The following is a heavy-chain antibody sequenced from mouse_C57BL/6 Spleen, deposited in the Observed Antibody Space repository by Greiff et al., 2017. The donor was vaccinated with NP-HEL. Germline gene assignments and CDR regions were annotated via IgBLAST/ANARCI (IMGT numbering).Heavy chain of an antibody. CDR1: GFTFSSYA. Sequence: EVKLMESGEGLVKPGGSLKLSCAASGFTFSSYAMSWVRQTPEKRLEWVAYISSGGDYIYYADTVKGRFTISRDNARNTLYLQMSSLKSEDTAMYYCTRDPYYGSFFDYWGQGTTLTVSS. D-gene: IGHD1-1*01. V-gene: IGHV5-9-1*02. J-gene: IGHJ2*01. CDR3: TRDPYYGSFFDY. CDR2: ISSGGDYI.